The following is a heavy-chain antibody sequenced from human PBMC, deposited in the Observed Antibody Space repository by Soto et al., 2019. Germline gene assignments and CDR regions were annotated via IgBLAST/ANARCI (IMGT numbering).Heavy chain of an antibody. V-gene: IGHV1-2*04. CDR1: GYTFTGYY. CDR3: ARDNANYYYYGMDV. Sequence: ASVQVSCKASGYTFTGYYMHWVRQAPGERLEWMGGITPNGGGTNDAKKSHGCVTMTRDTSISTAYMELSRLRSDDTAVYYCARDNANYYYYGMDVWGQGTTVTVSS. J-gene: IGHJ6*02. CDR2: ITPNGGGT. D-gene: IGHD2-8*01.